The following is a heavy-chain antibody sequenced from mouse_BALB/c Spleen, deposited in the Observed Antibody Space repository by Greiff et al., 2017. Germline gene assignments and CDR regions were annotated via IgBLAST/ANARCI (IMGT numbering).Heavy chain of an antibody. D-gene: IGHD2-3*01. V-gene: IGHV5-6*02. CDR3: ARGNDGYYF. Sequence: DVKLVESGGDLVKPGGSLKLSCAASGFTFSSYGMSWVRQTPDKRLEWVATISSGGSYTYYPDSVKGRFTISRDNAKNTLYLQMSSLKSEDTAMYYCARGNDGYYFWGQGTTLTVSS. CDR2: ISSGGSYT. J-gene: IGHJ2*01. CDR1: GFTFSSYG.